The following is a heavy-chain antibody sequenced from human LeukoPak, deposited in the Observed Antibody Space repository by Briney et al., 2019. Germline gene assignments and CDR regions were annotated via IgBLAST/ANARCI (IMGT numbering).Heavy chain of an antibody. V-gene: IGHV3-30-3*01. D-gene: IGHD1-26*01. CDR1: GFTFSSYA. Sequence: GGSLRLSCAASGFTFSSYAMHWVRQAPGKGLERVAVISYDGSNKYYADSVKGRFTISRDNSKNTLYQQMNSLRAEDTAVYYCARGPLVGATTRSGIDYWGQGTLVTVSS. CDR2: ISYDGSNK. CDR3: ARGPLVGATTRSGIDY. J-gene: IGHJ4*02.